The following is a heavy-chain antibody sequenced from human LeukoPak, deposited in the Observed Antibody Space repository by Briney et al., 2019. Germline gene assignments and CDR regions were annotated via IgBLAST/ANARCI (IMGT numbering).Heavy chain of an antibody. CDR2: VSYDGDFK. CDR3: ARDPYSHDSSGFSYFLQY. Sequence: GGSLRLSCEGSGFVFSKYAVHWVRQAPGKGLEWVAVVSYDGDFKLYGDSVKGRFTISRDNSQNMLFLQMNDLRPQDAATYFCARDPYSHDSSGFSYFLQYWGQGTVVTVSS. D-gene: IGHD6-19*01. J-gene: IGHJ4*02. V-gene: IGHV3-30-3*01. CDR1: GFVFSKYA.